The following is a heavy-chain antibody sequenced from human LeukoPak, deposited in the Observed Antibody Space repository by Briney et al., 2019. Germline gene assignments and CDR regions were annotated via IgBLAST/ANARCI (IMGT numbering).Heavy chain of an antibody. Sequence: GGSLRLSCAASGFTVSDYSMSWVRQAPGKGLEWVSAISGSGSYTDYADSVKGRFTIPKDNSKNTLYMRMSSLRAEDTALYCAKRRYDSSGHFDSWGQGTLVTVSS. CDR3: KRRYDSSGHFDS. CDR1: GFTVSDYS. V-gene: IGHV3-23*01. J-gene: IGHJ4*02. D-gene: IGHD3-22*01. CDR2: ISGSGSYT.